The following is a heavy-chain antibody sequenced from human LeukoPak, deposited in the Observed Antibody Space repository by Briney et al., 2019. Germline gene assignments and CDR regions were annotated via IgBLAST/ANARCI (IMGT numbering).Heavy chain of an antibody. CDR1: GFTFSTYW. CDR3: VPAYRSGAEYFQH. CDR2: ISSNGGST. Sequence: PGGSLRLSCAASGFTFSTYWMHWVRQAPGKGLEYVSAISSNGGSTYYADSVKGRFTISRDNSKNTLYLQLSSLRAEDTAVYFCVPAYRSGAEYFQHWGQGTLLTVSS. V-gene: IGHV3-64D*06. D-gene: IGHD4-11*01. J-gene: IGHJ1*01.